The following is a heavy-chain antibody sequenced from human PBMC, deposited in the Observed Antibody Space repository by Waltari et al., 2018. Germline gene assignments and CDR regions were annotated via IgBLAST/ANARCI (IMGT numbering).Heavy chain of an antibody. D-gene: IGHD3-3*01. Sequence: QVQLQQWGAGLLKPSETLSLTCAVYGGSFSGYYWSWIRQPPGKRLEWIGEINHSASTNYNPSLKSRVTISVDTSKDQFSLKLSSVTAADTAVYYCARCRGFWSGYYHRQRNYYYGMDVWGQGTTVTVSS. V-gene: IGHV4-34*01. CDR3: ARCRGFWSGYYHRQRNYYYGMDV. CDR1: GGSFSGYY. CDR2: INHSAST. J-gene: IGHJ6*02.